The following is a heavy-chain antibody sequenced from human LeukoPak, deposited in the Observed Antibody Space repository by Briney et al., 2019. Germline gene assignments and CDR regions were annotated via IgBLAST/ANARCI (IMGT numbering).Heavy chain of an antibody. D-gene: IGHD3-22*01. CDR3: ARGSRGYQDAFDI. Sequence: GASVKVSCKASGYTFTSYDINWVRQATGQGPEWMGWMNPNSGNTGYAQKFQGRVTITRNTSISTAYMELSSLRSEDTAVYYCARGSRGYQDAFDIWGQGTMVTVSS. J-gene: IGHJ3*02. V-gene: IGHV1-8*03. CDR2: MNPNSGNT. CDR1: GYTFTSYD.